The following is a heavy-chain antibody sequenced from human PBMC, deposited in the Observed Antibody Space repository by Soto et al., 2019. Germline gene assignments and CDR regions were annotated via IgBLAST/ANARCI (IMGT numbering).Heavy chain of an antibody. Sequence: VQLVQSGAEVKKPGASGKVSCKTSGYTFSMHAIHWVRQAPGQGLEWMGWINAGNGDTKYSEKFQDRVAITRDAYASAANMEVRSLRSEDTAIYYCARDEGGCNSIEGGFVKFILDYWGQGSVVTVSS. CDR3: ARDEGGCNSIEGGFVKFILDY. D-gene: IGHD3-16*01. CDR2: INAGNGDT. V-gene: IGHV1-3*01. CDR1: GYTFSMHA. J-gene: IGHJ4*02.